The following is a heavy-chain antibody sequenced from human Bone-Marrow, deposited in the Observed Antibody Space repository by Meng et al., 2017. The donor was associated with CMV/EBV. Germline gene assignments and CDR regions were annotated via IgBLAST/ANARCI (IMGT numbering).Heavy chain of an antibody. V-gene: IGHV1-69*04. Sequence: KISCKGSGYSFTSYWIGWVRQAPGQGLEWMGRIIPILGKANYAQKFQGRVTITADKSTSTAYMELSSLRSEDTAVYYCARAVEMATTPYYYYGMDVWGQGTTVTVSS. CDR1: GYSFTSYW. D-gene: IGHD5-24*01. CDR3: ARAVEMATTPYYYYGMDV. J-gene: IGHJ6*02. CDR2: IIPILGKA.